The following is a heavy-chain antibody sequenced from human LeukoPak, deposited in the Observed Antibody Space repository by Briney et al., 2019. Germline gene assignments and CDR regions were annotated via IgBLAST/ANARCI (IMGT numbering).Heavy chain of an antibody. CDR2: ISGSGGST. CDR3: AKGYGSGPYNWFDP. CDR1: GFAFSSYA. V-gene: IGHV3-23*01. D-gene: IGHD3-10*01. J-gene: IGHJ5*02. Sequence: GGSLRLSCGASGFAFSSYAMSWVHQAPGKGLEWVSAISGSGGSTYYADSVKGRFTISRDSSKNTLYLQMNSLRAEDTALYYCAKGYGSGPYNWFDPWGQGTLVTVSS.